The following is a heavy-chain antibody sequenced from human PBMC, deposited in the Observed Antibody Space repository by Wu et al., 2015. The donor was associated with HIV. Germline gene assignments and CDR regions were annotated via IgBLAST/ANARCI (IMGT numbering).Heavy chain of an antibody. CDR1: GGTFSNSA. V-gene: IGHV1-69*13. J-gene: IGHJ6*02. CDR2: IIPIFATT. D-gene: IGHD3-10*01. CDR3: TRGVLRGNPGMDV. Sequence: QVQLVQSGAEVKKPGSSVKVSCKASGGTFSNSAISWVRQAPGQGLEWIGRIIPIFATTNYAQKFQDRITITADESTSTAYMELSSLTSDDTAVYFCTRGVLRGNPGMDVWGQGTTVTVSS.